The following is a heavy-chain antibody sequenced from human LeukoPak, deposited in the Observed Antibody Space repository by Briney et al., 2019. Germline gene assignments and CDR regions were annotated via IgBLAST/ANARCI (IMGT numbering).Heavy chain of an antibody. V-gene: IGHV3-23*01. CDR1: GFAFSSYA. Sequence: PGGSLRLSCTASGFAFSSYAMAWVRQAPGKGLEGVAAIGSDYDRVHEDSVKGRFTISRDNSKSTPYLQMDNLRAEDTAVYFCAKSAGVATIYFDSWGQGALVTVSS. CDR3: AKSAGVATIYFDS. D-gene: IGHD5-12*01. CDR2: IGSDYDR. J-gene: IGHJ4*02.